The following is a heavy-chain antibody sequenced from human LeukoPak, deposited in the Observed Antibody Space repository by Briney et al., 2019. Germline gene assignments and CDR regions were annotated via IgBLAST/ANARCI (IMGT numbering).Heavy chain of an antibody. V-gene: IGHV3-33*01. J-gene: IGHJ4*02. CDR2: IWYDGSKQ. CDR1: GFSFSTYG. CDR3: ASVYSGSYYDH. Sequence: GGSLRLSCAASGFSFSTYGMHWVRQAPGKGLEWVAFIWYDGSKQYYADSVMGRFTISRDNSKNTLSLQMNSLRAEDTAVYYCASVYSGSYYDHWGQGTLVTVSS. D-gene: IGHD1-26*01.